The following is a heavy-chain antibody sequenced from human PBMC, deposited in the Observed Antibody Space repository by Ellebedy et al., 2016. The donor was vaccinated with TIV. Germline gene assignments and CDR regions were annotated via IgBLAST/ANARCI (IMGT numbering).Heavy chain of an antibody. CDR1: GFTFSRYC. CDR3: ARDLSQIVVVVAALDY. CDR2: VNSDGSTT. V-gene: IGHV3-74*01. Sequence: GESLKISCAASGFTFSRYCMHWLRQAPGKGLVWVSRVNSDGSTTNYADSVKGRFTISRDNSKNTLYLQMNSLRAEDTAVYYCARDLSQIVVVVAALDYWGQGTLVTVSS. J-gene: IGHJ4*02. D-gene: IGHD2-15*01.